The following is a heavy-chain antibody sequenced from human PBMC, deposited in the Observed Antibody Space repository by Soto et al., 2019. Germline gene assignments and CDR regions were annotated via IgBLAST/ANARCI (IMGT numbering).Heavy chain of an antibody. CDR1: GFTFSSYA. CDR3: AKFVARGYCSGGSCPGY. CDR2: ISGSGGST. Sequence: GGSLRLSCAASGFTFSSYAMSWVRQAPGKGLEWVSAISGSGGSTYYADSVKGRFTISRDNSKNTLYLQMNSLRAEDTAVYYCAKFVARGYCSGGSCPGYWGQGTLVTVSS. D-gene: IGHD2-15*01. V-gene: IGHV3-23*01. J-gene: IGHJ4*02.